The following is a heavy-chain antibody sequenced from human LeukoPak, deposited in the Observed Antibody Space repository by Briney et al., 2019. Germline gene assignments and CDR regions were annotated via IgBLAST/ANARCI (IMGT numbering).Heavy chain of an antibody. J-gene: IGHJ3*02. V-gene: IGHV4-59*01. D-gene: IGHD3-22*01. CDR3: SKATKIPRYYYESSAYYYCVFDI. CDR1: GGSISRYY. Sequence: PSETLSLTCTVSGGSISRYYWSWIRQPPGKGLEWIGYTYYSGSTNYNPSLKSRVTISVDTSKNQFSLKLTSVTAADTAVYYCSKATKIPRYYYESSAYYYCVFDIWGQGTMVTVSS. CDR2: TYYSGST.